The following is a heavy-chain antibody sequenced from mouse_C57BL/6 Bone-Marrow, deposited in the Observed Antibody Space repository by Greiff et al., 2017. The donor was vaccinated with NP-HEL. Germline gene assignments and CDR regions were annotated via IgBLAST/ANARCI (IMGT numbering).Heavy chain of an antibody. Sequence: DVMLVESGGDLVKPGGSLKLSCAASGFTFSSYGMSWVRQTPDKRLEWVATISSGGSYTYYPDSVKGRFTISRDNAKNTLYLQMSSLKSEDTAMYYRARHLRGAMDYWGQGTSVTVSS. CDR2: ISSGGSYT. D-gene: IGHD3-2*02. CDR1: GFTFSSYG. J-gene: IGHJ4*01. CDR3: ARHLRGAMDY. V-gene: IGHV5-6*02.